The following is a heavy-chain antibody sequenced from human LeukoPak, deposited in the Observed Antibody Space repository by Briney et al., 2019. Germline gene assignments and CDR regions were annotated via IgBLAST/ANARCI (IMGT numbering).Heavy chain of an antibody. J-gene: IGHJ4*02. CDR3: ARGGWDDIVVVVAALDYFDY. CDR1: GYTFTGYY. Sequence: ASVKVSCKASGYTFTGYYMHWVRQAPGQGLEWMGWINPNSGGTNYAQKFQGRVTMTRDTSISTAYMELSRLRSDDTAVYYCARGGWDDIVVVVAALDYFDYWGQGTLVTVSS. D-gene: IGHD2-15*01. V-gene: IGHV1-2*02. CDR2: INPNSGGT.